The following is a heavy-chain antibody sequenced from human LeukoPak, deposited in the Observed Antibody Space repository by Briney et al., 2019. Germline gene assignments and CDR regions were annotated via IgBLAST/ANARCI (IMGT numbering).Heavy chain of an antibody. CDR1: GGSFSGYY. V-gene: IGHV4-34*01. CDR2: INHSGST. D-gene: IGHD5-18*01. CDR3: ARGPGYSYGLSYYFDY. Sequence: SETLSLTCAVYGGSFSGYYWSWIRQPPGKGLEWIGEINHSGSTNYNPSLKSRVTISVDTSKNQFSLKLSSVTAADTAVYYCARGPGYSYGLSYYFDYWGQGTLATVSS. J-gene: IGHJ4*02.